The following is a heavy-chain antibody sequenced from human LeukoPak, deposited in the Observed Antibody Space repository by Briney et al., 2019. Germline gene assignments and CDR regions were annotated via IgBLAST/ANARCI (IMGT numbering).Heavy chain of an antibody. D-gene: IGHD1-26*01. CDR1: GGSVSSTSYY. V-gene: IGHV4-61*01. Sequence: SETLSLTCTVSGGSVSSTSYYWSWIRQPPGKGLEWIGYIYYSGSTNYNPSLKSRVTISVDMSKNQFSLKLSSVTAADTAVYYCAGVCEWAWFDPWGQGTLVTVSS. J-gene: IGHJ5*02. CDR2: IYYSGST. CDR3: AGVCEWAWFDP.